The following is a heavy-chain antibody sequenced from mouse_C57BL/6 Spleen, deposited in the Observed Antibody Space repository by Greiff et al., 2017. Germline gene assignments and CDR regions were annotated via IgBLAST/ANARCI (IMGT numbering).Heavy chain of an antibody. CDR3: ARPRDIWSYYFDY. V-gene: IGHV1-78*01. Sequence: VKVVESDAELVKPGASVKISCKVSGYTFTDHTIHWMKQRPEQGLEWIGYIYPRDGSTKYNEKFKGKATLTADKSSSTAYMQLNSLTSEDSAVYFCARPRDIWSYYFDYWGQGTTLTVSS. J-gene: IGHJ2*01. CDR2: IYPRDGST. D-gene: IGHD1-1*02. CDR1: GYTFTDHT.